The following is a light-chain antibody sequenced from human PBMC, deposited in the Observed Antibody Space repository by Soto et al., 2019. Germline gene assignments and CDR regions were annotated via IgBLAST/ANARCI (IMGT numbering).Light chain of an antibody. CDR3: SSYASSSTVV. J-gene: IGLJ2*01. CDR2: DVS. CDR1: SCDVGGYNY. V-gene: IGLV2-14*01. Sequence: QSALTQPASVSGSPGQSITISCTGTSCDVGGYNYVSWYQQHPGKAPKLMIYDVSNRPSGFSNRFSGSKSGNTAYLTISGLQAEDEADYYCSSYASSSTVVFGGGTKLTVL.